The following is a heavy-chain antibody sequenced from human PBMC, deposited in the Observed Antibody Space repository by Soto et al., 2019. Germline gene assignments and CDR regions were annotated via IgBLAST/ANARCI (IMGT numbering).Heavy chain of an antibody. CDR3: ARSYYSYDLDV. J-gene: IGHJ6*02. CDR1: AFSCSSQC. CDR2: IKSGRSTT. Sequence: GALRLSCAASAFSCSSQCMHWVRQAPGKGLERVSRIKSGRSTTDYADSVKGRFTISRDNARNTLYLQMNSLRLEDTAVYYCARSYYSYDLDVWGQGSTVTVSS. V-gene: IGHV3-74*01.